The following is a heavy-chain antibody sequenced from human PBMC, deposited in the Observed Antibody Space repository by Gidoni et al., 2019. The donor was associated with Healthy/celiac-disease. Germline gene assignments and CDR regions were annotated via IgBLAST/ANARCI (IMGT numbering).Heavy chain of an antibody. CDR1: GYSFTSYW. V-gene: IGHV5-10-1*03. D-gene: IGHD3-10*01. CDR2: IDPSDSYT. CDR3: ARHYRISVDYYGSGSYYTNDY. Sequence: EVQLVQSGAEVKKPGESLSISCKGSGYSFTSYWISWVRQMPGKGLEWMGRIDPSDSYTNYSPSFQGHVTISADKSISTAYLQWSSLKASDTAMYYCARHYRISVDYYGSGSYYTNDYWGQGTLVTVSS. J-gene: IGHJ4*02.